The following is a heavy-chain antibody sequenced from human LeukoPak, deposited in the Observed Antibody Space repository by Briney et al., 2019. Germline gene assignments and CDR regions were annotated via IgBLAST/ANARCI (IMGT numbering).Heavy chain of an antibody. Sequence: GGSLRLSCAASGFTFSSYGMNWVRQAPGKGLEWVSAISGGGGSTYYADSVKGRFTISRDNSKNTLYLQMNSLRAEDTAVYHCAKRGADSGSNLALVHFDFWGQGTLVTVSS. CDR3: AKRGADSGSNLALVHFDF. V-gene: IGHV3-23*01. CDR2: ISGGGGST. J-gene: IGHJ4*02. CDR1: GFTFSSYG. D-gene: IGHD4-23*01.